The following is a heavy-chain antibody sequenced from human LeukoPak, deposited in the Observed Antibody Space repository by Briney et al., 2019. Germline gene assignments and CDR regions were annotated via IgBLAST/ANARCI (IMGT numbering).Heavy chain of an antibody. Sequence: SETLSLTCTVSGGSISSYYWSWIRQPPGKGLEWIGYIYYSGSTNYNPSLKSRVTISVDTSKNQSSLKLSSVTAADTAVYYCARVRREIFGVVDVWGQGTTVTVSS. CDR2: IYYSGST. D-gene: IGHD3-3*01. CDR1: GGSISSYY. CDR3: ARVRREIFGVVDV. J-gene: IGHJ6*02. V-gene: IGHV4-59*01.